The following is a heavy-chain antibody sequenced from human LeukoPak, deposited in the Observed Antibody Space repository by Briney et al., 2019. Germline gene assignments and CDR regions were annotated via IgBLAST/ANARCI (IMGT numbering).Heavy chain of an antibody. CDR2: IRYDGSNK. J-gene: IGHJ3*02. CDR3: AKVRGIQWLRLRDDAFDI. CDR1: GFTFSSYG. V-gene: IGHV3-30*02. D-gene: IGHD5-12*01. Sequence: PGGSLRLSCAASGFTFSSYGMHWVRQAPGKGLEWVAFIRYDGSNKYYADSVKGRFTISRDNSKNTLYLQMNSLRAEDTAVYYCAKVRGIQWLRLRDDAFDIWGQGTMVTVSS.